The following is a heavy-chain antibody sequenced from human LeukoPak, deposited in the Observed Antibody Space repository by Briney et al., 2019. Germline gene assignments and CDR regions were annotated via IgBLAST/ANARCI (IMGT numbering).Heavy chain of an antibody. Sequence: GRSLRLSCAASGFTFSSFAMHWVRQVPGKGLEWVAVISYDGSNKYYADSVKGRFTISRDNSKNTLYLQMNSLRAEDTAVYYCASLLFSSSWSHYYYYYMDVWGKGTTVTVSS. D-gene: IGHD6-13*01. CDR2: ISYDGSNK. CDR3: ASLLFSSSWSHYYYYYMDV. CDR1: GFTFSSFA. J-gene: IGHJ6*03. V-gene: IGHV3-30*04.